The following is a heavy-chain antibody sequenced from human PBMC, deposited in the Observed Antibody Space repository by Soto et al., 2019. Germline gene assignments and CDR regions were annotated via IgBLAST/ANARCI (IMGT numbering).Heavy chain of an antibody. Sequence: QVQLVQSGAEEKKPGASVKVSCKASGYTFTSYAMHWVRQAPGQRLEWMGWITAGNGNTKYSQKFQGRVTITRDTSASTAYMELSSLRSEDTAGYYCARDPSYYGMDVWGQGTTVTVSS. CDR3: ARDPSYYGMDV. J-gene: IGHJ6*02. CDR1: GYTFTSYA. CDR2: ITAGNGNT. V-gene: IGHV1-3*05.